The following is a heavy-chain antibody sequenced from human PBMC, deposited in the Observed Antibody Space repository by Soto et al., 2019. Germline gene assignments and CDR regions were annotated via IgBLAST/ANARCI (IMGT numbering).Heavy chain of an antibody. V-gene: IGHV3-30*18. CDR2: ISYDGSNK. CDR3: AKALYNWNDGVDY. J-gene: IGHJ4*02. CDR1: GFTFSSYG. D-gene: IGHD1-1*01. Sequence: WGSLRLSCAASGFTFSSYGMHGLRQAPGKGLEWVAVISYDGSNKYYADSVKGRFTISRDNSKNTLYLQMNSLRAEDTAVYYCAKALYNWNDGVDYWGQGTLVTVSS.